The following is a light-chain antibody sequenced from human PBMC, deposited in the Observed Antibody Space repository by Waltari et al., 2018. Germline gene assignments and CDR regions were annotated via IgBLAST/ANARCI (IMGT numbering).Light chain of an antibody. CDR3: CSRGSSGSSVV. CDR1: SLIDHS. V-gene: IGLV3-19*01. J-gene: IGLJ1*01. CDR2: GKY. Sequence: SSELTQDPAVSVALGQTVRITCQGDSLIDHSGRWYQQKPGQAPVLVIYGKYNRPSGIPDRFSGSGSGNTASLTIAGAQAEDEADYCCCSRGSSGSSVVFGPGTKVSVL.